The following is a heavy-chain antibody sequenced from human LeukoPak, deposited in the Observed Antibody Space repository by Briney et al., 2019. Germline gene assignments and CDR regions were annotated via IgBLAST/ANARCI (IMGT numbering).Heavy chain of an antibody. Sequence: PSQTLSLTCTVSGGSISSGDYYWSWIRQPPGKGLEWIGYIYYTGSTYYNPSLKSRVTISLDTSKHQFSLKLSSVTAADTAVYYCARDGRYCTSTNCPSKGVDWGQGTLVTVSS. CDR1: GGSISSGDYY. CDR3: ARDGRYCTSTNCPSKGVD. V-gene: IGHV4-30-4*01. J-gene: IGHJ4*02. CDR2: IYYTGST. D-gene: IGHD2-2*01.